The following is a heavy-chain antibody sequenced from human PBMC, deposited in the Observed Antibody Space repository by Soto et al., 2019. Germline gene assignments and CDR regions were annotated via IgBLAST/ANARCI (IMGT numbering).Heavy chain of an antibody. Sequence: QVQLVESGGGVVQPGRSLRLSCAASGFTFSSYGMHWVRQAPGKGLEWVAVISYDGSNKYYADSVKGRFTISRDNSKNTLYLQTNSLRGEDTAVYYCAKASRDPGPDYFDYWGQGTLVTVSS. V-gene: IGHV3-30*18. D-gene: IGHD7-27*01. CDR3: AKASRDPGPDYFDY. J-gene: IGHJ4*02. CDR2: ISYDGSNK. CDR1: GFTFSSYG.